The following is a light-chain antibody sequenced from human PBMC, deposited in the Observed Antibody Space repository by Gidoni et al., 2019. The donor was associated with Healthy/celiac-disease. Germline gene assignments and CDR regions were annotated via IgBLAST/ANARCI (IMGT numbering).Light chain of an antibody. CDR3: QQSYSAPRT. V-gene: IGKV1-39*01. CDR2: AAS. J-gene: IGKJ2*02. Sequence: GDRVTITCRASQSIISYLNWYQQKPGKAPKLLIYAASSWQSGVPSRFSGSGSGTDFTLTISSLQPEDFATYYCQQSYSAPRTFGQGTRLEIK. CDR1: QSIISY.